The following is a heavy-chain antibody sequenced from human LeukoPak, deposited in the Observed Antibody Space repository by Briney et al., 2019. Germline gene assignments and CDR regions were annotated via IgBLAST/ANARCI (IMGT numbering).Heavy chain of an antibody. CDR2: INHSGST. D-gene: IGHD2-21*02. CDR1: GGSFSGYY. CDR3: AREPYCGGDCYSVDDAFDI. J-gene: IGHJ3*02. Sequence: ASETLSLTCAVYGGSFSGYYWSWIRQPPGKGLEWIGEINHSGSTNYNPSLKSRVTISVDTSKNQFSLKLSSVTAADTAVYYCAREPYCGGDCYSVDDAFDIWGQGTMVTVSS. V-gene: IGHV4-34*01.